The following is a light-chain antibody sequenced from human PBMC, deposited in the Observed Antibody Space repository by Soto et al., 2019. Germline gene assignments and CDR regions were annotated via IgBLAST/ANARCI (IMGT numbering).Light chain of an antibody. Sequence: AIQLTQSPSSLSASVGDRVTITCRASQGVSSALAWYQHKPGKAPNLLIYDASSLESEVPQRFSGSGYGTDFTLTISSLQPEDFATYYCQQFNSYPFTFGPGTEVEIK. J-gene: IGKJ3*01. CDR1: QGVSSA. CDR3: QQFNSYPFT. V-gene: IGKV1-13*02. CDR2: DAS.